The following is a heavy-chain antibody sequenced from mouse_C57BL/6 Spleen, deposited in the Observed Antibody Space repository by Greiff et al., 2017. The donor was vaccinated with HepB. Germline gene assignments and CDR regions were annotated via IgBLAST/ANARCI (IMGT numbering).Heavy chain of an antibody. CDR3: ARGNYDYDDYYAMDY. Sequence: EVKVVESGGGLVKPGGSLKLSCAASGFTFSSYAMSWVRQTPEKRLEWVATISDGGSYTYYPDNVKGRFTISRDNAKNNLYLQMSHLKSEDTAMYYCARGNYDYDDYYAMDYWGQGTSVTVSS. CDR2: ISDGGSYT. CDR1: GFTFSSYA. D-gene: IGHD2-4*01. J-gene: IGHJ4*01. V-gene: IGHV5-4*03.